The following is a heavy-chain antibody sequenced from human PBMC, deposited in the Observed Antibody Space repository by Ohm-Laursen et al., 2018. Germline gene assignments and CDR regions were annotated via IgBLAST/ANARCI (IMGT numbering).Heavy chain of an antibody. CDR3: ARHSTYYDTSGYLYWYFDL. J-gene: IGHJ2*01. V-gene: IGHV4-59*08. D-gene: IGHD3-22*01. CDR2: IFNSGNT. Sequence: SETLSLTCAVSGGSISTYYWSWIRQPPGKGLEWIGYIFNSGNTNYNPSLKSRVTISVDTSKNQFSLKLSSVTAADTAVYYCARHSTYYDTSGYLYWYFDLWGRGTLVTVSS. CDR1: GGSISTYY.